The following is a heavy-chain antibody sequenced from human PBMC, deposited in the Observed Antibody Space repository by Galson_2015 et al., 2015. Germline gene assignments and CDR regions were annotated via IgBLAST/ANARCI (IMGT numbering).Heavy chain of an antibody. V-gene: IGHV3-30-3*01. J-gene: IGHJ4*02. Sequence: SLRLSCAASGFTFSSYAMHWVRQAPGKGLEWVAVISYDGSNKYYADSVKGRFTISRDNSKNTLYLQMNSLRAEDTAVYYCARDKKGASIGPFDYWGQGTLVTVSS. CDR1: GFTFSSYA. CDR2: ISYDGSNK. D-gene: IGHD1-26*01. CDR3: ARDKKGASIGPFDY.